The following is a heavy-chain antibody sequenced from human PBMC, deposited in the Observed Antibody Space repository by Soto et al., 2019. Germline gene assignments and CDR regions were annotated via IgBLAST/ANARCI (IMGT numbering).Heavy chain of an antibody. Sequence: SVKVSCKASGFIFTSSAVQWVRQARGQRLEWVGWIDVGSGNTNYAQKFQERVPITRDMSTSTADMELRSLRSEGTAVYYYAADQASPYWGQGTLVTVSS. J-gene: IGHJ4*02. V-gene: IGHV1-58*01. CDR3: AADQASPY. CDR1: GFIFTSSA. CDR2: IDVGSGNT.